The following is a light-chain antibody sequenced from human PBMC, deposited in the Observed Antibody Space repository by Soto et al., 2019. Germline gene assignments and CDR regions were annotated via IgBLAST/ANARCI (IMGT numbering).Light chain of an antibody. Sequence: EIVLTQSPGTLSLSPGERATLSCRASQSVSSSYLAWYQQKPGQAPRLLIYGASSRATGIPGRFSGSGSGTDFTLTISRLEPEDFAVYYCQQYATSPNNFGQGTKLEIK. J-gene: IGKJ2*01. CDR3: QQYATSPNN. CDR1: QSVSSSY. V-gene: IGKV3-20*01. CDR2: GAS.